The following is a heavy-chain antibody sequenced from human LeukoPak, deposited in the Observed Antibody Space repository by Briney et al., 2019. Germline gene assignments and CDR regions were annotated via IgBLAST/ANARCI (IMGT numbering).Heavy chain of an antibody. CDR3: ARIGLSGSLPSDAFDI. D-gene: IGHD3-10*01. CDR1: GGSISSYY. Sequence: SETLSLTCTVSGGSISSYYWSWIRQPAGKGLEWVGLIYTSGSPNYNPSLKSRVTISVDTSKNQFSLKLSSVTAADTAVYYCARIGLSGSLPSDAFDIWGQGTMVTVSS. V-gene: IGHV4-4*07. CDR2: IYTSGSP. J-gene: IGHJ3*02.